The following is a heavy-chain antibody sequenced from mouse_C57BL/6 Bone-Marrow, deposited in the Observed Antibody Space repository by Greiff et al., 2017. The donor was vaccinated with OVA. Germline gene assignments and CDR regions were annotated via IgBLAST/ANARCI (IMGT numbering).Heavy chain of an antibody. CDR2: IRNKANGYTT. Sequence: EVKLQESGGGLVQPGGSLSLSSAAFGFTFTVYYMSWVCQPPGKALEWLGFIRNKANGYTTEYRAFVEGRFTISRVTSQSVLYLQMNAQRAEDSATYDCVRDYGGVCIRYWCQGSTLTVSS. CDR1: GFTFTVYY. V-gene: IGHV7-3*01. J-gene: IGHJ2*01. CDR3: VRDYGGVCIRY. D-gene: IGHD6-1*01.